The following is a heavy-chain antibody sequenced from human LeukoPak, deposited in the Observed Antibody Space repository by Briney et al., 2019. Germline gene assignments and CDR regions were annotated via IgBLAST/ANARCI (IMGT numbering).Heavy chain of an antibody. CDR2: IRSKAYGGTT. Sequence: GGSLRLSCTASGFTLGDYAMSWFRQAPGKGLEWVGFIRSKAYGGTTEYAASVKGRFTISRDDSKSIAYLQMNSLKTEDTAVYYCTRAGFGYGSGGFDYWGQGTLVTVSS. CDR3: TRAGFGYGSGGFDY. CDR1: GFTLGDYA. V-gene: IGHV3-49*03. D-gene: IGHD3-10*01. J-gene: IGHJ4*02.